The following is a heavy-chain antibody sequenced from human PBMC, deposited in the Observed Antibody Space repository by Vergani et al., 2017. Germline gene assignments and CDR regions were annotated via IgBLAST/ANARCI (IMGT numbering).Heavy chain of an antibody. V-gene: IGHV3-30-3*01. CDR2: ISYDGSNK. CDR3: ARDRTDFWSGYFTGFWFDP. CDR1: GFTFSSYA. J-gene: IGHJ5*02. D-gene: IGHD3-3*01. Sequence: VQLVESGGGVVQPGRSLRLSCAASGFTFSSYAMHWVRQAPGKGLEWVAVISYDGSNKYYADSVKGRFTISRDNSKNTLYLQMNSLRAEDTAVYYCARDRTDFWSGYFTGFWFDPWGQGTLVTVSS.